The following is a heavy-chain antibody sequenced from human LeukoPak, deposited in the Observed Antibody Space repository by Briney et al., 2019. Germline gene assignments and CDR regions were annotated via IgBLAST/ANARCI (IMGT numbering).Heavy chain of an antibody. CDR3: ARSRDYYDSSGYESDY. CDR2: IIPIFGTA. Sequence: GSSVKVSCKASGGTFSSYAISWVRQAPGQGLEWMGGIIPIFGTANYAQKFQGRVTITADESTSTAYMELSSLRSEDTAVYYCARSRDYYDSSGYESDYWGQGTLVTVSS. D-gene: IGHD3-22*01. V-gene: IGHV1-69*01. CDR1: GGTFSSYA. J-gene: IGHJ4*02.